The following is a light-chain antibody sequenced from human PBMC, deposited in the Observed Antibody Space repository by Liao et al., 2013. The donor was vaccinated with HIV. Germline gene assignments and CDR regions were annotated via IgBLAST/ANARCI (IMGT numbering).Light chain of an antibody. CDR3: QVWDRGPAL. CDR1: KLGDKY. Sequence: SFDLAQPPSVSVSPGQTASITCSGHKLGDKYVFWYQQKSGQSPVLVIYQDSKRPSGIPGRFSGSSSGNTGTLTISGTQPMDEGDYYCQVWDRGPALFGGGTKLTVL. J-gene: IGLJ2*01. CDR2: QDS. V-gene: IGLV3-1*01.